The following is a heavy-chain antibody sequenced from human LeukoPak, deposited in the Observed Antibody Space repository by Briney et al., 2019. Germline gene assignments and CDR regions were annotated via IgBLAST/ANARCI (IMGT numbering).Heavy chain of an antibody. CDR3: ARALAARPYYYYYMDV. Sequence: SQTLSLTCAISGDSVSSSSAAWSWIRQSPSRGLEWLGRTYYRSKWYNDYAVSVKSRITINPDTSKNQFSLQLNSVTPEDTAVYYCARALAARPYYYYYMDVWGKGTTVTVSS. J-gene: IGHJ6*03. CDR1: GDSVSSSSAA. D-gene: IGHD6-6*01. CDR2: TYYRSKWYN. V-gene: IGHV6-1*01.